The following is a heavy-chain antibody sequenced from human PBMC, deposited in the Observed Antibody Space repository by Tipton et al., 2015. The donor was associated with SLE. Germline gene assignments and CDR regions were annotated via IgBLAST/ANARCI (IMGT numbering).Heavy chain of an antibody. CDR1: GGSFSGYY. V-gene: IGHV4-34*01. J-gene: IGHJ3*02. CDR2: INHSGST. Sequence: TLSLTCAVYGGSFSGYYWSWIRQPPGKGLEWIGEINHSGSTNYNPSLKSRVTISVDTSKNQFSLKLSSVTAADTAVYYCARQRIVVVPAAQGSAFDIWGQGTMVTVSS. D-gene: IGHD2-2*01. CDR3: ARQRIVVVPAAQGSAFDI.